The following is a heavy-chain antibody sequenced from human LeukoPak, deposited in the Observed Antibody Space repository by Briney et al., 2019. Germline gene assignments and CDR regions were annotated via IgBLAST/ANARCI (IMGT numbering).Heavy chain of an antibody. CDR3: AREQPTAMPFDY. V-gene: IGHV1-46*01. CDR2: INFGGSVI. CDR1: GFRFTTYY. D-gene: IGHD2-2*01. J-gene: IGHJ4*02. Sequence: ASVKVSCKASGFRFTTYYMHWVRQAPGQGLEWMGKINFGGSVISYAEKFQGRLTMTRNTSTGTVYMDLRSLRSDDTAIYYCAREQPTAMPFDYWGQGTLVTVSS.